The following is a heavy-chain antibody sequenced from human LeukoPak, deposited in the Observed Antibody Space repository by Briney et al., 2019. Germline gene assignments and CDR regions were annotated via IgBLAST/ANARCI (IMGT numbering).Heavy chain of an antibody. CDR1: GFTFSDYW. D-gene: IGHD3-22*01. CDR2: INNDGSST. CDR3: ARESPSGSDAFDF. J-gene: IGHJ3*01. Sequence: GGSLRLSCAASGFTFSDYWMHWVRQAPGKGLVWVSRINNDGSSTSNADSVKGRFTFSRDNAKNTLYLQMNSLKAEDTAVYYCARESPSGSDAFDFWGQGTMVTVSS. V-gene: IGHV3-74*01.